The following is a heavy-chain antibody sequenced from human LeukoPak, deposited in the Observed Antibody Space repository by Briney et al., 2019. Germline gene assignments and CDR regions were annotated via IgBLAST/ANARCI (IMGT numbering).Heavy chain of an antibody. CDR3: ARDDSSGYGFDI. Sequence: GGSLRRSCAASGFTSSSYGMHWVRQAPGKGLEWVAVTWYAETDKYYADSVKGRFTISRDNSRNTLYLQMNNLRVEDTAVYYCARDDSSGYGFDIWGQGTMVTVSS. CDR1: GFTSSSYG. J-gene: IGHJ3*02. D-gene: IGHD3-22*01. V-gene: IGHV3-33*01. CDR2: TWYAETDK.